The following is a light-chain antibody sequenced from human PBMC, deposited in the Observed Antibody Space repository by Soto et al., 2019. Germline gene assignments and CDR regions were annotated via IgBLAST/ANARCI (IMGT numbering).Light chain of an antibody. CDR3: TSWGI. J-gene: IGLJ1*01. CDR1: TSDIGDYNY. V-gene: IGLV2-14*01. CDR2: LVS. Sequence: QSALTQPASVSGSPGQSITISCTGTTSDIGDYNYVSRYQHLPDKVPKLIISLVSNRPSGVSNRFSGSKSGNTASLTISGLQAEDEGDYYCTSWGIFGPGTKLTVL.